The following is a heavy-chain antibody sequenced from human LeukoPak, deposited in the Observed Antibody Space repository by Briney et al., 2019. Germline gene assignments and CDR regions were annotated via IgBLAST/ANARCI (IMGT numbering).Heavy chain of an antibody. CDR1: GYTFTGYY. CDR2: INPNSGGT. V-gene: IGHV1-2*02. J-gene: IGHJ3*02. Sequence: ASVKVSCKASGYTFTGYYMHWVRQAPGQGREWMGWINPNSGGTNYAQKFQGRVTMTRDTSISTAYMELSRLRSDDTAVYYCARAADYSSGWYSRGDAFDIWGQGTMVTVSS. CDR3: ARAADYSSGWYSRGDAFDI. D-gene: IGHD6-19*01.